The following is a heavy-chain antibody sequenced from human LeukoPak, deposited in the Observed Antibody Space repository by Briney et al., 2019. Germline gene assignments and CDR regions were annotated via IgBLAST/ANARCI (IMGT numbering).Heavy chain of an antibody. J-gene: IGHJ6*02. Sequence: GGSLRLSCAVSGFTFSDYYMSWIRQAPGKGLEWVSHISSSGNTIYYVDSVKGRFTISRDNAKNSLYLQMNSLRAEDTAVYYCARAGYSYGTYYYYYYGMDVWGQGTTVTVSS. V-gene: IGHV3-11*01. D-gene: IGHD5-18*01. CDR2: ISSSGNTI. CDR1: GFTFSDYY. CDR3: ARAGYSYGTYYYYYYGMDV.